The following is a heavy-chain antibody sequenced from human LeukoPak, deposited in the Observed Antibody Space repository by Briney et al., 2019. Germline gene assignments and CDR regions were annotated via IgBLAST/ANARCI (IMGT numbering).Heavy chain of an antibody. CDR3: ARGREGIAARWWVEEPRWYFFDP. J-gene: IGHJ5*02. Sequence: PGGSLRLPCAASGFTFSSYTMNWVRQVPGKGLEWVSSISSSSSNIYYADSVKGRFTISRDNAMKSLYLQMNSLRAEDTAVYYCARGREGIAARWWVEEPRWYFFDPWGQGTLVTVSS. V-gene: IGHV3-21*01. D-gene: IGHD6-6*01. CDR2: ISSSSSNI. CDR1: GFTFSSYT.